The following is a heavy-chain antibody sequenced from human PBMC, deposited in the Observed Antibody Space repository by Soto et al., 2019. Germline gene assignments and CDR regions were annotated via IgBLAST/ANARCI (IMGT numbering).Heavy chain of an antibody. J-gene: IGHJ5*02. CDR3: AREFCSGGNCYTYYFDP. D-gene: IGHD2-15*01. V-gene: IGHV3-74*01. Sequence: PGGSLRLSCAASGLTFNRYWMHWVRHAPGKGLVWVSHINTDGSNTNYADSVKGRFTISRDNAKSTLFLQMNSLRDEDTAVYYCAREFCSGGNCYTYYFDPWGQGIPVT. CDR1: GLTFNRYW. CDR2: INTDGSNT.